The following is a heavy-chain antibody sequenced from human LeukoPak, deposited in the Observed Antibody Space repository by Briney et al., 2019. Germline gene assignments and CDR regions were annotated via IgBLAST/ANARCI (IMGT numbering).Heavy chain of an antibody. D-gene: IGHD2-8*01. J-gene: IGHJ4*02. CDR3: ARQSTSGSSLSYFDY. V-gene: IGHV4-30-2*02. CDR2: IYHSGST. Sequence: PSQTLSLTCAVSGGSISSGGYSWSWIRQPPGKGLEWIGYIYHSGSTYYNPSLKSRVTISVDTSKNQCSLKLSSVTAADTAVYYCARQSTSGSSLSYFDYWGQGTLVNVSS. CDR1: GGSISSGGYS.